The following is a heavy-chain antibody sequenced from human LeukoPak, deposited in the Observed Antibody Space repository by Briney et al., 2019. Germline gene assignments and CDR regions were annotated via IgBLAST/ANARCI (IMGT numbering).Heavy chain of an antibody. CDR3: ARDRSMATVYNWFDP. CDR1: GGSISSSSYY. V-gene: IGHV4-39*07. J-gene: IGHJ5*02. Sequence: PSETLSLTCTVSGGSISSSSYYWGWIHQPPGKGLEWIGSIYYSGSTYYNPSLKSRVTISVDTSKNQFSLKLSSVTAADTAVYYCARDRSMATVYNWFDPWGQGTLVTVSS. D-gene: IGHD5-24*01. CDR2: IYYSGST.